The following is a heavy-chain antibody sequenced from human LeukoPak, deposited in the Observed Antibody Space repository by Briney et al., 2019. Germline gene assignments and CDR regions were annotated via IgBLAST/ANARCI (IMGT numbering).Heavy chain of an antibody. V-gene: IGHV4-59*11. CDR3: ARGYVYFDY. CDR1: GGSISSHY. CDR2: IYYSGST. Sequence: SETLSLTCTVSGGSISSHYWSWIRQPPGKGLEWIGYIYYSGSTNYNPSLKSRVTISVDTSKNQFSLKLSSVTAADTAVYYCARGYVYFDYWGQGTLVTVSS. J-gene: IGHJ4*02. D-gene: IGHD3-10*02.